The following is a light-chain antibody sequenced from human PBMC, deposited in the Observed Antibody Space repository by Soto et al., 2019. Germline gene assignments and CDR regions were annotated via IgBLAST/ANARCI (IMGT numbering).Light chain of an antibody. V-gene: IGKV3-20*01. CDR1: QIVSSSY. CDR3: QQYGSSPWT. Sequence: EIVLTPSPGTLSLSPGESATISCSASQIVSSSYLAWYQPKHGQAPRLLIYGASSRATGIPDRFSGSGSGTDFTLTISRLEPEDFAVYYCQQYGSSPWTFGQGTKVEIK. CDR2: GAS. J-gene: IGKJ1*01.